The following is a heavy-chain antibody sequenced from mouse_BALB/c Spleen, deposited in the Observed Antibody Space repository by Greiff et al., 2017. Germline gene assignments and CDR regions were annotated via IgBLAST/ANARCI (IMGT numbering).Heavy chain of an antibody. J-gene: IGHJ4*01. Sequence: VQLKESGGGLVQPGGSRKLSCAASGFTFSSFGMHWVRQAPEKGLEWVAYISSGSSTIYYADTVKGRFTISRDNPKNTLFLQMTSLRSEDTAMYYCARHYGNPYYYAMDYWGQGTSVTVSS. CDR2: ISSGSSTI. V-gene: IGHV5-17*02. D-gene: IGHD2-1*01. CDR3: ARHYGNPYYYAMDY. CDR1: GFTFSSFG.